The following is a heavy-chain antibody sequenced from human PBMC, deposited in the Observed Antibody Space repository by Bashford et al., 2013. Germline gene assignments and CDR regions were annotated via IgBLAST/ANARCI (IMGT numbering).Heavy chain of an antibody. CDR3: ASYSSVKSGYSSSWYYYGMDV. Sequence: WVRQAPGQGLEWMGGIIPIFGTANYAQKFQGRVTITADESTSTAYMELSSLRSEDTAVYYCASYSSVKSGYSSSWYYYGMDVWGQGTTVTVSS. V-gene: IGHV1-69*01. CDR2: IIPIFGTA. D-gene: IGHD6-13*01. J-gene: IGHJ6*02.